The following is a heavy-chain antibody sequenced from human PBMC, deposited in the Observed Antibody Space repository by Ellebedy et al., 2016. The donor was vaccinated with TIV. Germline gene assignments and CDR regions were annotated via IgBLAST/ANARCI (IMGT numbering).Heavy chain of an antibody. CDR3: ARDSNGGHP. CDR2: IYYTGST. D-gene: IGHD3-10*01. CDR1: GGSIYSYY. V-gene: IGHV4-59*01. Sequence: SETLSLXXTVSGGSIYSYYWSWIRQPPGKGLEWIAYIYYTGSTNYNPSLKSRVTISVDTSKNQFSLKLTSVTAADTAVYYCARDSNGGHPWGQGTLVTVSS. J-gene: IGHJ4*02.